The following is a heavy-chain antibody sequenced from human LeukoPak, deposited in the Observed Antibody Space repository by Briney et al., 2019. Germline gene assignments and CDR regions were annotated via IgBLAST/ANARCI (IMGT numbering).Heavy chain of an antibody. Sequence: GRSLRLSCAASGFTFQDYSMHWIRQAPGKGLEWMTVLSFDGKGKFYADSVKGRFTISRDNAKNSLYLQMNSLRAEDTAVYYCARYRMDVWGQGTTVTVSS. CDR2: LSFDGKGK. CDR3: ARYRMDV. CDR1: GFTFQDYS. V-gene: IGHV3-30*07. J-gene: IGHJ6*02.